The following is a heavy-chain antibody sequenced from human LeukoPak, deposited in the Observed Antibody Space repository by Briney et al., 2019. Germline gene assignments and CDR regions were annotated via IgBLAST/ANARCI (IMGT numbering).Heavy chain of an antibody. CDR3: AKGADYYGSGALDP. CDR2: ISWNSGSI. CDR1: GFTFDDYA. J-gene: IGHJ5*02. V-gene: IGHV3-9*01. Sequence: PGGSLRLSCAASGFTFDDYAMHWVRQAPGKGLEWVSGISWNSGSIGYADPVKGRFTISRDNAKNSLYLQMNSLRAEDTASYYCAKGADYYGSGALDPWGQGILVTVSS. D-gene: IGHD3-10*01.